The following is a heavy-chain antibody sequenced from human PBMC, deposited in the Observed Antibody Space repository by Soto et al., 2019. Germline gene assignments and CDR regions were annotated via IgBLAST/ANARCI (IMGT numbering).Heavy chain of an antibody. J-gene: IGHJ4*02. V-gene: IGHV3-30-3*01. Sequence: GGSLRLSCAASGFTFSSYAMHWVRQAPGKGLEWVAVISYDGSNKYYADSVKGRFTISRDNSKNTLYLQMNSLRAEDTAVYYCARVTPPTVTTNLNFDYWGQGTLVTVSS. CDR3: ARVTPPTVTTNLNFDY. CDR2: ISYDGSNK. D-gene: IGHD4-17*01. CDR1: GFTFSSYA.